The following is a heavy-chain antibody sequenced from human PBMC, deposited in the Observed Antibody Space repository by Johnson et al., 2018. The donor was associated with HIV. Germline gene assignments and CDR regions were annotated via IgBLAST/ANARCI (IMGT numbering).Heavy chain of an antibody. J-gene: IGHJ3*02. V-gene: IGHV3-64*01. CDR3: ARGLTIFGVVTDAFDI. CDR1: GFTFSSYA. Sequence: VQLVESGGGLVQPGGSLRLSCAASGFTFSSYAMHWVRQAPGKGLEYVSAISSNGGSTYYANSVKGRFTISRDNSKNTLYLQMGSLRAEDMAVYYFARGLTIFGVVTDAFDIWGQGTMVTVSS. D-gene: IGHD3-3*01. CDR2: ISSNGGST.